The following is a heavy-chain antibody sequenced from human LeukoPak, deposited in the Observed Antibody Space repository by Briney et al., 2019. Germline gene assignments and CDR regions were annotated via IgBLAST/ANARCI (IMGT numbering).Heavy chain of an antibody. CDR2: MNPNSGNT. J-gene: IGHJ6*02. Sequence: ASVNVSCKASGYTFTIYDINWVRQATGRGLEWMGWMNPNSGNTGYAQKFQGRVTMTRNTSISTAYMELSSLRSEDTAVYYCARGKLERRGIYGMDVWGQGTTVTVSS. V-gene: IGHV1-8*01. D-gene: IGHD1-1*01. CDR3: ARGKLERRGIYGMDV. CDR1: GYTFTIYD.